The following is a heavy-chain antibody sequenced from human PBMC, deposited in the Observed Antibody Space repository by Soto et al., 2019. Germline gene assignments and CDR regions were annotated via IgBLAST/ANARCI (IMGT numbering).Heavy chain of an antibody. CDR3: ARNSDIVSVRATISLGYYYAMDV. J-gene: IGHJ6*02. Sequence: ESLKISCKGSGYSFTTYWIGSVRQMPGKCLEWMGIIYTGDSDISYRPAFQGQITISAEKSINTAYLQWTSLKAWYPAMYFCARNSDIVSVRATISLGYYYAMDVWGQGTTVTVSS. V-gene: IGHV5-51*01. CDR2: IYTGDSDI. CDR1: GYSFTTYW. D-gene: IGHD1-26*01.